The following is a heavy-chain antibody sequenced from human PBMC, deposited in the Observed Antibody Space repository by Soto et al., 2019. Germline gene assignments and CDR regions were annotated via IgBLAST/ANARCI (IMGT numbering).Heavy chain of an antibody. CDR1: GGSISSGGYY. Sequence: SETLSLTCTVSGGSISSGGYYWSWIRQHPGKGLEWIGYIYYNGDTHYNPSLKSRLSMSVDTSKNQFSLSLTSVTAADTAVYYCAQRLDPDVWGQGTTVTVSS. V-gene: IGHV4-31*03. CDR3: AQRLDPDV. J-gene: IGHJ6*02. D-gene: IGHD3-9*01. CDR2: IYYNGDT.